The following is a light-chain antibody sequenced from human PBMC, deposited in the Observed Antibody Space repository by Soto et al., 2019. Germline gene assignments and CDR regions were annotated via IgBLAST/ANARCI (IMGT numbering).Light chain of an antibody. V-gene: IGLV2-14*01. J-gene: IGLJ1*01. CDR3: SSYSTSTAYL. Sequence: SVLTQPASVSGSPGQSITISCTGTSSDVGGYDYVSWYQLHPGKAPKLMVFEVNNRPSGVSYRFSGSKSGNTASLTISGLQAEDEADYFCSSYSTSTAYLFGTGTKVTVL. CDR2: EVN. CDR1: SSDVGGYDY.